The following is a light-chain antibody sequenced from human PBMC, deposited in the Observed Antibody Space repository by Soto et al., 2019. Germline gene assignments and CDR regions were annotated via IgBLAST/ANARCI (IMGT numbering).Light chain of an antibody. CDR1: SGHNSYA. CDR3: QTWSTDSRV. CDR2: LNSDGSH. V-gene: IGLV4-69*01. Sequence: QSVLTQPPSASASLGASVKLTCTLSSGHNSYAIAWHQQQPEKGPRYLMKLNSDGSHSKGDGIPDRFSGSSSGAERYLTISSLQSEDEADYYCQTWSTDSRVFGGGTQLTV. J-gene: IGLJ3*02.